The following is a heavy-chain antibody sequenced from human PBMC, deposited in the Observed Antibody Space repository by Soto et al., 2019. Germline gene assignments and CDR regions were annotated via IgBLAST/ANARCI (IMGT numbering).Heavy chain of an antibody. CDR2: IYHGGTT. CDR3: ARVHVMVVAGSTFDY. CDR1: GDSISSGSY. V-gene: IGHV4-38-2*02. D-gene: IGHD6-19*01. Sequence: LSLTCTVSGDSISSGSYWGWIRQPPGEGPEWIASIYHGGTTFYNPSLKSRISISVDTSKNQFSLRLTSVTAADTATYYCARVHVMVVAGSTFDYWGRGTLVTVSS. J-gene: IGHJ4*03.